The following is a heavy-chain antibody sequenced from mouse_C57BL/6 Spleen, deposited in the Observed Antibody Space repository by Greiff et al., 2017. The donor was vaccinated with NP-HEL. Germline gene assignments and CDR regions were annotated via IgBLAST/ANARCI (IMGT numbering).Heavy chain of an antibody. CDR3: ARGFDGYSYAMDY. CDR2: INPSSGYT. CDR1: GYTFTSYW. D-gene: IGHD2-3*01. V-gene: IGHV1-7*01. J-gene: IGHJ4*01. Sequence: QVQLQQSGAELAKPGASVKLSCKASGYTFTSYWMHWVKQRPGQGLEWIGYINPSSGYTKYNQKFKDKATLTADKSSSTAYMQLSSLTYEDSAVYYCARGFDGYSYAMDYWGQGTSVTVSS.